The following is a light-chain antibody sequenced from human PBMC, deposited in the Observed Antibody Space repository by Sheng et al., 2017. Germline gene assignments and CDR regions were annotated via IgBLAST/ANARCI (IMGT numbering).Light chain of an antibody. CDR2: EAS. J-gene: IGLJ1*01. CDR3: CAYAGSSTYA. Sequence: QSALTQPASVSGSPGQSITISCTGTSSDVGNYNLVSWYQQHPGKAPKGLIYEASKRPSGVSNRFSASKSGNTASLTISGLQDEDEADYYCCAYAGSSTYAFGSGTKVTVL. V-gene: IGLV2-23*01. CDR1: SSDVGNYNL.